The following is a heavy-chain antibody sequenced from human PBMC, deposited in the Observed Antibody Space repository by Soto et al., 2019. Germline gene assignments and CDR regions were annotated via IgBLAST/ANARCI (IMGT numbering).Heavy chain of an antibody. V-gene: IGHV3-74*01. J-gene: IGHJ6*02. Sequence: GGSLRLSCAASGFTFSSYWMHWVRQAPGKGLVWVSRINSDGSSTSYADSVKGRFTISRDNAKNTLYLQMNSLRAEDTAVYYCARGGDYYGSRDYYGMDVWGQGTTVTVSS. CDR3: ARGGDYYGSRDYYGMDV. CDR2: INSDGSST. CDR1: GFTFSSYW. D-gene: IGHD3-10*01.